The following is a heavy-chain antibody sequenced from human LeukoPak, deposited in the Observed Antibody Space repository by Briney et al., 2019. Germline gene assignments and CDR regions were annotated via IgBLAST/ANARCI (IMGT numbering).Heavy chain of an antibody. CDR2: IKKDGSEK. V-gene: IGHV3-7*03. D-gene: IGHD3-22*01. Sequence: GGSLRLSCAASAFTFSSYWMSWVRQAPGKGLEWVANIKKDGSEKYYVDSVKGRFIISRDNSKNTLYLQMNSLRAEDTAVYYCAAQTYYYDSSGYYAWGQGTLVTVS. CDR3: AAQTYYYDSSGYYA. J-gene: IGHJ5*02. CDR1: AFTFSSYW.